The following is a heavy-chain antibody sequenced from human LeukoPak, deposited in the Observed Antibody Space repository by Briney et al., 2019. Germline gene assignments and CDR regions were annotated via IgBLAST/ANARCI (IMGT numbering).Heavy chain of an antibody. J-gene: IGHJ4*02. CDR1: NFSFNSVYF. Sequence: PSETLSLTCTVSNFSFNSVYFWGWIRQPPGKGLEWIGSIYYSGSTYYNPSLKSRVTISVDTSKNQFSLKLSSVTAADTAVYYCAREQTGYSSSYYFAYWGQGTLVTVSS. V-gene: IGHV4-38-2*02. CDR2: IYYSGST. CDR3: AREQTGYSSSYYFAY. D-gene: IGHD6-13*01.